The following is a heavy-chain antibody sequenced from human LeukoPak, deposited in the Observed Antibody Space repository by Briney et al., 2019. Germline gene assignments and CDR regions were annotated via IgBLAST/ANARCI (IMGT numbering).Heavy chain of an antibody. CDR2: INAVDANT. Sequence: GGSLRLSCAASGFIFSSLAMTWVRQAPGKGLEWVSTINAVDANTYYADSVKGRFTVSRDNSRNTLYLQMNSLRAEDTTVYYCAKQFLGANWGQGTLVIVSS. CDR3: AKQFLGAN. V-gene: IGHV3-23*01. J-gene: IGHJ4*02. CDR1: GFIFSSLA. D-gene: IGHD4/OR15-4a*01.